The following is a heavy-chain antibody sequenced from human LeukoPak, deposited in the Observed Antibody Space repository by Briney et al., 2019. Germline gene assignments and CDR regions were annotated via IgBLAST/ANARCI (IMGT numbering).Heavy chain of an antibody. CDR2: IIPIFGTA. Sequence: SVNVSCKASGGTFSSYAISWVRQAPGQGLEWMGGIIPIFGTANYAQKFQGRVTITTDESTSTAYMELSSLRSEDTAVYYCARGQPEDIVVVPAAMEADYYYYYYMDVWGKGTTVTVSS. V-gene: IGHV1-69*05. CDR1: GGTFSSYA. CDR3: ARGQPEDIVVVPAAMEADYYYYYYMDV. J-gene: IGHJ6*03. D-gene: IGHD2-2*01.